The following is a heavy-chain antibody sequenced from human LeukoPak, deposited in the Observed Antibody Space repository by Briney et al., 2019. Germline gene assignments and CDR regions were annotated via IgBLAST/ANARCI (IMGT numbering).Heavy chain of an antibody. CDR2: INHSGST. CDR1: GGSFSGYY. D-gene: IGHD3-10*01. V-gene: IGHV4-34*01. J-gene: IGHJ6*04. CDR3: ASLWFGDGPRDGMDV. Sequence: SETLSLTCAVYGGSFSGYYWSWIRQPPGRGVEWIGEINHSGSTKYNPSLKSRVTISVDTSKNQFSLKLSSVTAADTAVYFCASLWFGDGPRDGMDVWGKGTTVTVSS.